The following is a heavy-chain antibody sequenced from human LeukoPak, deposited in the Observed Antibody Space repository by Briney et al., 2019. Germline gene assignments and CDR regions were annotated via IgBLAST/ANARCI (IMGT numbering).Heavy chain of an antibody. Sequence: SETLSLTCTVSGVSINSFFWSWIRQPPGKGLEWIGYIFYSGSTNYNPSLKSRVTISVDTSTNQLSLNLSSVTAADTAVYFCARTVHYSSGWSPTHYSDYWRQGILVTVSS. CDR2: IFYSGST. CDR1: GVSINSFF. D-gene: IGHD6-19*01. V-gene: IGHV4-59*01. CDR3: ARTVHYSSGWSPTHYSDY. J-gene: IGHJ4*02.